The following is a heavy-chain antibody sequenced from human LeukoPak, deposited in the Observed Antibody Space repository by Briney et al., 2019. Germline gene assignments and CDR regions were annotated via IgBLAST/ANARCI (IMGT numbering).Heavy chain of an antibody. CDR1: GFIFSSYE. D-gene: IGHD3-10*01. Sequence: AGGSLRLSCAASGFIFSSYEMNWVRQAPGKGLEWVSYISSSGSTIYYADSVKGRFTVSRDNAKHSLYLQMNSLRAEDTAVYYCARNQRQEISYDYWGQGTLVTVSS. CDR3: ARNQRQEISYDY. V-gene: IGHV3-48*03. CDR2: ISSSGSTI. J-gene: IGHJ4*02.